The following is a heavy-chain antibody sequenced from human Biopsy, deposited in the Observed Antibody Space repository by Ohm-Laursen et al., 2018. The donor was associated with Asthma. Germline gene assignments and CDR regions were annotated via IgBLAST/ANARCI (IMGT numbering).Heavy chain of an antibody. CDR3: ARDIAFGGVNDF. V-gene: IGHV3-33*08. D-gene: IGHD3-16*01. CDR1: GFTFSNYA. CDR2: IWFDGGNK. J-gene: IGHJ4*02. Sequence: LSLTCAASGFTFSNYAMSWVRQAPGKGLEWVSAIWFDGGNKYNGDSVRGRFTISRDNSKNKVYLQMNSLRAEDTAVYYCARDIAFGGVNDFWGQGTLVAVSS.